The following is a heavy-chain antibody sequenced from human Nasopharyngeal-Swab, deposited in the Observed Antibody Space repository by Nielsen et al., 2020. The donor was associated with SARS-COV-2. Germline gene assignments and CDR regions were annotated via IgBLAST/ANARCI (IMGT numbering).Heavy chain of an antibody. Sequence: WIRQSPSRGLEWLGRTYYRSKWYNDYAVSVTSRITINPDTSKNQFSLHLNSVTPEDTAVYYCARARGAYGDYYYYYTDVWGKGTTVTVSS. V-gene: IGHV6-1*01. CDR2: TYYRSKWYN. D-gene: IGHD4-17*01. CDR3: ARARGAYGDYYYYYTDV. J-gene: IGHJ6*03.